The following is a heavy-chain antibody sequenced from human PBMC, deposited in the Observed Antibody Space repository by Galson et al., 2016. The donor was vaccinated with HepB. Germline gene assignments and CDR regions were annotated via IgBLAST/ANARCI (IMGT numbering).Heavy chain of an antibody. CDR3: ATYDFGSNFQYFDL. V-gene: IGHV4-39*01. J-gene: IGHJ2*01. Sequence: SETLSLTCTVSGGSISGSSYYWVWIRQPPGKGLEWIGSMFDSGSYYYSPSLMSRVTISVDTSKNQFSLKLSSVTAADTAVYYCATYDFGSNFQYFDLWGRGTLITVSS. CDR2: MFDSGSY. D-gene: IGHD4-23*01. CDR1: GGSISGSSYY.